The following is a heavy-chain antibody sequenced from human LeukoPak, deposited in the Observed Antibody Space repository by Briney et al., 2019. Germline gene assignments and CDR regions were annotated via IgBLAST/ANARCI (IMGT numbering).Heavy chain of an antibody. Sequence: SQTLSLTCAVSGGPIKSGNFHWSWVRRPVGKGLEWIGRSDSGGSTSLNPALMSRISISLDTSRNQVSLPLRSLTAAATAAYYCAKFGPGSRYQLTYYFESWGRGKLVTFSS. J-gene: IGHJ4*02. D-gene: IGHD3-16*01. CDR3: AKFGPGSRYQLTYYFES. CDR2: SDSGGST. CDR1: GGPIKSGNFH. V-gene: IGHV4-61*02.